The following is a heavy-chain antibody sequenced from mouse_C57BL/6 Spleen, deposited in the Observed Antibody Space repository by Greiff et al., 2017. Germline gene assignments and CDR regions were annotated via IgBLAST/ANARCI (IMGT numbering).Heavy chain of an antibody. Sequence: VKLQQPGAELVKPGASVKLSCKASGYTFTSYWMHWVKQRPGQGLEWIGMIHPNSGSTNYNEKFKSKATLTVDKSSSTAYMQLSSLTSEDSAVYDCAREGEVTTVVATDFDYWGQGTTLTVSS. CDR1: GYTFTSYW. D-gene: IGHD1-1*01. V-gene: IGHV1-64*01. CDR2: IHPNSGST. CDR3: AREGEVTTVVATDFDY. J-gene: IGHJ2*01.